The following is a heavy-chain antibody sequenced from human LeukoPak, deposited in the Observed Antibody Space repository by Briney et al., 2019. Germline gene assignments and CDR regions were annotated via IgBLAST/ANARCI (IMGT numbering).Heavy chain of an antibody. CDR1: GGSFSGYY. CDR2: INHSGST. J-gene: IGHJ4*02. D-gene: IGHD3-22*01. CDR3: ARVDDSSGYYGQSFDY. Sequence: PSETLSLTCAVYGGSFSGYYWSWIRQPPGKGLEWIGEINHSGSTNYNPSLKSRVTISVDTSKNQFSLKLSSVTAADTAVYYCARVDDSSGYYGQSFDYWGQGTLVTVSS. V-gene: IGHV4-34*01.